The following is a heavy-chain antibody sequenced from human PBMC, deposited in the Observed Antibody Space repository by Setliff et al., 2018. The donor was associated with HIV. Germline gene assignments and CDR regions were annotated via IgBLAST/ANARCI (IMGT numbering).Heavy chain of an antibody. Sequence: SETLSLTCTVSGGSINSSSHYWGWIRQPPGKGLEWIGNIYYSGYTYYKPSLKSRFAISRDNAENSLSLQMNSLRVEDTAVYYCARGGVIDWSFGGQGALVTVSS. V-gene: IGHV4-39*02. CDR2: IYYSGYT. CDR1: GGSINSSSHY. J-gene: IGHJ4*02. CDR3: ARGGVIDWSF. D-gene: IGHD3-9*01.